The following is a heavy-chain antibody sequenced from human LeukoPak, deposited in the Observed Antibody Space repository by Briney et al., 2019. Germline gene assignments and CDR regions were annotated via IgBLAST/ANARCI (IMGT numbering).Heavy chain of an antibody. J-gene: IGHJ4*02. CDR1: RFTFSNYA. CDR3: AKRSGINYGFFDS. Sequence: GGSLRLSCAASRFTFSNYAMSWVRQAPGKGVEWVSAITGNGDYTDYADSVKGRLTISRDNSKNTAYLQMNSLRSEDTAVYYCAKRSGINYGFFDSWGQGTLVTVSS. CDR2: ITGNGDYT. D-gene: IGHD1-26*01. V-gene: IGHV3-23*01.